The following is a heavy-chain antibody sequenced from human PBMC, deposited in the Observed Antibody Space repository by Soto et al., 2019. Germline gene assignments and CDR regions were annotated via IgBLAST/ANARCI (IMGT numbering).Heavy chain of an antibody. CDR2: VADTGST. CDR1: SGSISSGTW. CDR3: VRHGGVGFDT. Sequence: QVQLQESGPGLVKPSGTISLTCVVSSGSISSGTWWSWVRQPPGKGLEWIGQVADTGSTIYNPSPRGRVTTSIDKPTSPFPPSPGAFTPADTALYSCVRHGGVGFDTWGQGTLVTVSA. V-gene: IGHV4-4*02. J-gene: IGHJ4*02. D-gene: IGHD2-8*02.